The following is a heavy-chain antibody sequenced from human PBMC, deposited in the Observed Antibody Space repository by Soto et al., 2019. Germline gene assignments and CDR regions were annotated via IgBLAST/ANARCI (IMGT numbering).Heavy chain of an antibody. CDR1: GGTFSSYT. V-gene: IGHV1-69*04. CDR2: IIPILGIA. D-gene: IGHD3-3*01. CDR3: ARDRDYDFWVFDY. J-gene: IGHJ4*02. Sequence: ASVTVSCTASGGTFSSYTIGWVRQAPGQGLEWMGRIIPILGIANYAQKFQGRVTITADKSTSTAYMELSSLRSEDTAVYYCARDRDYDFWVFDYWGQGTLVTVSS.